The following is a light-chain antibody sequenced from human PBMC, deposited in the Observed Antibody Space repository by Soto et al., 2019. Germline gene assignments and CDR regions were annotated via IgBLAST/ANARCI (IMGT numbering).Light chain of an antibody. CDR3: QQRSNWPRT. V-gene: IGKV3-11*01. J-gene: IGKJ1*01. CDR1: QSVSSY. CDR2: DAS. Sequence: EIVLTQSPATLLLSPGERATISYRASQSVSSYLAWYQQKPGQAPRLLIYDASNRATGIPARFSGSGSGTDFTLTISSLEPEDFAVYYCQQRSNWPRTFGQGTKVEIK.